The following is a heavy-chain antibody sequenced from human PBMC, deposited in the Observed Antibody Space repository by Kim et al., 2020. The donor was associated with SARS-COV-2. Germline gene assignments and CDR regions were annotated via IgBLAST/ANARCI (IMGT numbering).Heavy chain of an antibody. CDR2: ISGSGDST. V-gene: IGHV3-23*01. CDR1: GFTFSSYA. Sequence: GGSLRLSCAASGFTFSSYAMSWVRQAPGKGMEWVSAISGSGDSTDYADSVKGRFTISRDNSKNTLYVQMNSLRAEDTAVYFCAKARGEFDSWGQGTLVTVS. J-gene: IGHJ4*02. D-gene: IGHD3-10*01. CDR3: AKARGEFDS.